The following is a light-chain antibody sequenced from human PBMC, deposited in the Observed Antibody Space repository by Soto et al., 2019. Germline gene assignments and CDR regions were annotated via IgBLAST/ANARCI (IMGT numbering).Light chain of an antibody. V-gene: IGKV3-15*01. Sequence: EIVMTQSPATLAVSPGARATLSCRASQSVSISLAWYQQQPGQAPRLLIHGATTRATGIPARFSGSGSGTEFTITISSLQSEDFAVYYCQQYNNWPRTVGQGTKVEIK. CDR1: QSVSIS. CDR3: QQYNNWPRT. J-gene: IGKJ1*01. CDR2: GAT.